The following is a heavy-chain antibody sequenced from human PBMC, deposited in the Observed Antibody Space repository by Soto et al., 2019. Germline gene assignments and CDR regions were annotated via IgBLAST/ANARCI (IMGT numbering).Heavy chain of an antibody. D-gene: IGHD3-22*01. CDR2: IGSRTSDT. CDR3: VRYNYDTSGYPHTFDM. Sequence: EVQLVESGGGLVKPGGSLRLSCAASGFTLSRHTMNWVRQATGKGLEWVSFIGSRTSDTYYADSVKGRFTIPRDNAQNELYLDLSRLIAEDTAVYFCVRYNYDTSGYPHTFDMWGQGTMVTVSA. CDR1: GFTLSRHT. V-gene: IGHV3-21*01. J-gene: IGHJ3*02.